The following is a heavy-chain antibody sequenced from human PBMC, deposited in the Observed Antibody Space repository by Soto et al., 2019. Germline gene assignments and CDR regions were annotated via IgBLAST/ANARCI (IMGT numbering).Heavy chain of an antibody. CDR1: GYTFTSYY. D-gene: IGHD6-13*01. V-gene: IGHV1-46*01. CDR3: ARGPISSVGQY. CDR2: INPSSGST. J-gene: IGHJ1*01. Sequence: GASVKVSCKASGYTFTSYYMHWVRQAPGQGLEWMGIINPSSGSTGYAQKFQGRVTMTRDTSTSTVYMELSRLRFEDTAVYYCARGPISSVGQYWGQGTQVTVS.